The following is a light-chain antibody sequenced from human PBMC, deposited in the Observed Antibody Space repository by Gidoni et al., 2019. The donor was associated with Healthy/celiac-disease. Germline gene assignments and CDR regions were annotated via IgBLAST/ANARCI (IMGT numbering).Light chain of an antibody. CDR2: GAY. Sequence: EIVMTQSPATLSVSPGERATLSCRASQIVSSNLAWYQQKPGQAPRLLIYGAYTRAPGIPARFSGSGFGTEFTLTISSLQSEDFAVYYCQQYNNWPPITVGQGTRLEIK. CDR1: QIVSSN. CDR3: QQYNNWPPIT. J-gene: IGKJ5*01. V-gene: IGKV3-15*01.